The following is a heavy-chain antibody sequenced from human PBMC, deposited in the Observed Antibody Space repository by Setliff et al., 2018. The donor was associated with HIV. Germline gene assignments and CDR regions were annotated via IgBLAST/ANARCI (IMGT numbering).Heavy chain of an antibody. CDR3: ARERAALHYFDY. CDR2: IFYSGRT. V-gene: IGHV4-39*07. CDR1: GGSISSSSYY. D-gene: IGHD6-13*01. Sequence: TSETLSLTCNVSGGSISSSSYYWGWIRQPPGKGLEWIGSIFYSGRTYYSPSLKSRVTISVDTSKNKFSLKLSSMTAADTAVYYCARERAALHYFDYWGQGTLVTVSS. J-gene: IGHJ4*02.